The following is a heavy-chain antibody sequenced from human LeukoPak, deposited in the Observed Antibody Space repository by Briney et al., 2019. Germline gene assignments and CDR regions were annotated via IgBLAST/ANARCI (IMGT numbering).Heavy chain of an antibody. CDR3: ARRSYYYYMDV. CDR1: GGSISSSSYY. Sequence: SETLSLTCTVSGGSISSSSYYWGWIRQPPGKGLEWIGSIYYSGSTYYNPSLESRVTISVDTSKNQFSLKLSSVTAADTAVYYCARRSYYYYMDVWGKGTTVTVSS. V-gene: IGHV4-39*07. J-gene: IGHJ6*03. CDR2: IYYSGST.